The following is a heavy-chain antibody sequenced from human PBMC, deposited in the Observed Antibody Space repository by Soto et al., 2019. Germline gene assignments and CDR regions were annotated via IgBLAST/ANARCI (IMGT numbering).Heavy chain of an antibody. J-gene: IGHJ4*02. D-gene: IGHD6-13*01. CDR2: LSSSSTYI. CDR3: ARDPGSRGNYYFHI. V-gene: IGHV3-21*01. Sequence: PGGSLRLSCEASGFTLNIYSLNWVREVPGKGMEWVSSLSSSSTYIYYSDSVRGRFTISRDNAKNSLYLQTNSLRAEDTAVYYCARDPGSRGNYYFHILGQGTLVTAS. CDR1: GFTLNIYS.